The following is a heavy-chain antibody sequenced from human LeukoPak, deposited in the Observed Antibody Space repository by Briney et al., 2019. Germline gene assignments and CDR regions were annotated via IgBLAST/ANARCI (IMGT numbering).Heavy chain of an antibody. CDR1: GFTFSSYE. V-gene: IGHV3-48*03. D-gene: IGHD3-10*02. CDR3: AELGITMIGGV. Sequence: GSLRLSCAATGFTFSSYEMNWVRQAPSKGLDGVSYISSSGSTIYYADSVKGRFTISRDNAKNSLYLQMNSLRAEDTAVYYCAELGITMIGGVWGKGTAVTISS. J-gene: IGHJ6*04. CDR2: ISSSGSTI.